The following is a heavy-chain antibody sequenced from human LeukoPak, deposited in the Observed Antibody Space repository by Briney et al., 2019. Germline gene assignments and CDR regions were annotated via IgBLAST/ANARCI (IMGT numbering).Heavy chain of an antibody. D-gene: IGHD5-12*01. CDR3: ARVGYSGWNLEY. J-gene: IGHJ4*02. CDR2: ISSSGSTI. V-gene: IGHV3-11*04. CDR1: GFTFSDYY. Sequence: PGGSLRLSCAASGFTFSDYYMSWIRQAPGKGLEWVSYISSSGSTIYYADSVKGRFTISRDNAKNSLYMQMSSLRDEDTAVYYCARVGYSGWNLEYWGQGTLVTVSS.